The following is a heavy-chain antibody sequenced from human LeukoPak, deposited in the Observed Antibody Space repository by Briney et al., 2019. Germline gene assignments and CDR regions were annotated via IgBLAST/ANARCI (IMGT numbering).Heavy chain of an antibody. CDR1: RFTFSNYG. V-gene: IGHV3-48*01. J-gene: IGHJ3*02. CDR3: AREVGTPQAFDI. Sequence: GGSLRLSCAASRFTFSNYGVNWVRQAPGKGLEWVSYINSRSSAIYYADSVRGRFTISRDNAKNSLYLQMNSLKAEDTAIYYCAREVGTPQAFDIWGQGTMVTVSS. D-gene: IGHD1-26*01. CDR2: INSRSSAI.